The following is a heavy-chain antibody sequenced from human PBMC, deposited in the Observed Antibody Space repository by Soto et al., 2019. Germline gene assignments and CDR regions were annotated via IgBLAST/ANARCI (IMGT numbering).Heavy chain of an antibody. D-gene: IGHD5-18*01. CDR3: ARQRGGYSYGRKRNYYHLDV. J-gene: IGHJ6*03. CDR2: IYPGDSDT. V-gene: IGHV5-51*01. CDR1: GYSFTSYW. Sequence: GESLKISCKGSGYSFTSYWIGWVRQMPGKGLEWMGIIYPGDSDTRYSPSFQGQVTISADKSISTAYLQWSSLKASDTAMYYCARQRGGYSYGRKRNYYHLDVCGQGSTVTGSS.